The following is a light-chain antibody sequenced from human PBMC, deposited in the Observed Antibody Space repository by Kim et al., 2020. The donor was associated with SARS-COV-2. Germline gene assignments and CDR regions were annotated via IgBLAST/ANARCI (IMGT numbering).Light chain of an antibody. J-gene: IGLJ3*02. V-gene: IGLV3-1*01. Sequence: SYELTQPPSVSVSPGQTATITCSGDKLGDKYVSWYQQKPGQSPILVMCKDNRRPSGIPERFSGSNSENTATLTISGTQAVDEADYYCQTRDSNTPWVFGGGTQLTVL. CDR1: KLGDKY. CDR3: QTRDSNTPWV. CDR2: KDN.